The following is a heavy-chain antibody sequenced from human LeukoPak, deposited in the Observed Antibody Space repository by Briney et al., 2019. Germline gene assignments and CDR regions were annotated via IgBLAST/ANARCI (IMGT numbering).Heavy chain of an antibody. V-gene: IGHV1-69*02. CDR3: ANSGDFHDSSYYFDY. D-gene: IGHD3-22*01. Sequence: SVKVSCKASGGTFSSYTISWVRQAPGQGLEWRGRIIPILGIANYAQKFQGRVTITADKSTSTAYMELSSLRSEDTAVYYCANSGDFHDSSYYFDYWGQGTLVTVSS. CDR2: IIPILGIA. J-gene: IGHJ4*02. CDR1: GGTFSSYT.